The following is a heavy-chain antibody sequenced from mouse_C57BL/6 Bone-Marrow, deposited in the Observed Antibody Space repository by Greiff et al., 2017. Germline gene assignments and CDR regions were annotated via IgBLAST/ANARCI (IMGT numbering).Heavy chain of an antibody. J-gene: IGHJ3*01. CDR3: ARDSSDPLAY. D-gene: IGHD3-2*02. Sequence: EVHLVESGGGLVKPGGSLKLSCAASGFTFSSYAMSWVRQTPEKRLEWVATISDGGSYTYYPDNVEGRFTISRDNAKSNLYLQMSHLKSEDTARYYCARDSSDPLAYWGQGTLVTVSA. CDR1: GFTFSSYA. CDR2: ISDGGSYT. V-gene: IGHV5-4*01.